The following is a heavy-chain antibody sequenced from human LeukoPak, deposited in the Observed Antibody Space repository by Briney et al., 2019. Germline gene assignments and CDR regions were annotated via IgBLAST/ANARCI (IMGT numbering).Heavy chain of an antibody. D-gene: IGHD2-15*01. V-gene: IGHV4-34*01. J-gene: IGHJ3*02. Sequence: SETLSLTCAVYGGSFSGYYWSWIRQPPGKWLEWIGEINHSGSTNYNPSLKSRVTISVDTSKNQFSLKLSSVTAADTAVYYCARDGYCSGGSCFRAFDIWGQGTMVTVSS. CDR3: ARDGYCSGGSCFRAFDI. CDR2: INHSGST. CDR1: GGSFSGYY.